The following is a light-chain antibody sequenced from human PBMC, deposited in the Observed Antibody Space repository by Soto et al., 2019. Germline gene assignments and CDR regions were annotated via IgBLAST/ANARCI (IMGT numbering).Light chain of an antibody. Sequence: QSVLTQPPSVSAAPGQKVTISCSGSSSNIGNNYVSWYQQLPGTDPKLLIYDNNKRPSGIPDRFSGSKSGTSATLGITGLQNGDEADYYCGTWDSSLSAVVFGGGTKVTVL. CDR2: DNN. J-gene: IGLJ2*01. V-gene: IGLV1-51*01. CDR1: SSNIGNNY. CDR3: GTWDSSLSAVV.